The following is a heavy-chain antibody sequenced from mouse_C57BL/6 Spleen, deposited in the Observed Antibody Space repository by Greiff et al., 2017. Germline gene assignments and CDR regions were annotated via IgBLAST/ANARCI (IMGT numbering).Heavy chain of an antibody. D-gene: IGHD1-1*01. CDR2: IHPNSGST. J-gene: IGHJ1*03. CDR1: GYTFTSYW. CDR3: AREFYYGSSYERYFDV. Sequence: QVQLQQPGAELVKPGASVKLSCKASGYTFTSYWMHWVKQRPGQGLEWIGMIHPNSGSTNYNEKFKSKATLTVDKSSSTAYMQLSSLTSEDSAVYYCAREFYYGSSYERYFDVWGTGTTVTVSS. V-gene: IGHV1-64*01.